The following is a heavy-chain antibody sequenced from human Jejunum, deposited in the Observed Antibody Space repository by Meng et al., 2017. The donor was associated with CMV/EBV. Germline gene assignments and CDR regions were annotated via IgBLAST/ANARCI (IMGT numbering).Heavy chain of an antibody. D-gene: IGHD3-16*01. V-gene: IGHV3-11*01. J-gene: IGHJ5*02. CDR3: VRERQFAFGS. CDR1: GFTFRDYY. CDR2: ISARGSTK. Sequence: CAASGFTFRDYYMIWIRQAPGKGLEWLSSISARGSTKSYAESLRGRFTISRDNGKKLLFLEMNSLTAEDTAVYYCVRERQFAFGSWGQGARVTVSS.